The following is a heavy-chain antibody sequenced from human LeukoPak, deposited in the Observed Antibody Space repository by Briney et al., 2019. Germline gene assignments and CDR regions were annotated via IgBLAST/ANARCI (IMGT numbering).Heavy chain of an antibody. CDR1: GFTFSSYA. J-gene: IGHJ3*02. D-gene: IGHD3-3*01. CDR2: ISSNGGST. Sequence: GGSLRLSCAASGFTFSSYAMHWVRQAPGKGLEYVSAISSNGGSTYYANSVKGRFTISRDNSKNTLYLQMGSLRAEDMAVYYCARERRTEVLRFLEWLPPRDAFDIWGQGTMVTVPS. V-gene: IGHV3-64*01. CDR3: ARERRTEVLRFLEWLPPRDAFDI.